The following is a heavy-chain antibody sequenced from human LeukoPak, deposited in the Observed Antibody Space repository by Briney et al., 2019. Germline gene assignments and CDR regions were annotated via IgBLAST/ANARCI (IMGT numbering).Heavy chain of an antibody. CDR3: AKELSGWYFDY. V-gene: IGHV3-30*18. J-gene: IGHJ4*02. CDR1: GFTLSSYG. Sequence: GGPLRLSWAASGFTLSSYGMHLVRQAPGKGLDGVAGISYDGSNKYYADSVKGRFTISRDNSKNTLYMQMNSLRAEDTAVYYCAKELSGWYFDYWGQGTLVTVSS. D-gene: IGHD6-19*01. CDR2: ISYDGSNK.